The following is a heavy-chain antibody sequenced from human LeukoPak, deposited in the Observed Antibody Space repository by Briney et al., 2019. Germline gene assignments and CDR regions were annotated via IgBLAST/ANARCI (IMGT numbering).Heavy chain of an antibody. D-gene: IGHD2-2*01. CDR1: GGSISSYY. CDR2: IYYSGST. CDR3: ARDMQGLDY. J-gene: IGHJ4*02. V-gene: IGHV4-59*12. Sequence: SETLSLTCTVSGGSISSYYWRWIRQPPGKGLEWIGYIYYSGSTYYNPSLKSRVTISVDTSKNQFSLKLSSVIAADTAVYYCARDMQGLDYWGQGTLVTVSS.